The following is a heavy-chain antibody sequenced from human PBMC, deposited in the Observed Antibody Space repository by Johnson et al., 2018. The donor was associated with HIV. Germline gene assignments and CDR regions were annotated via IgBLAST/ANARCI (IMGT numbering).Heavy chain of an antibody. D-gene: IGHD3-22*01. J-gene: IGHJ3*02. V-gene: IGHV3-11*04. Sequence: QVHLVESGGGLVKPGGSLRLSCAASGFSVSDSYMSWVRQAPGKGLEWISYISSSGTTIYYADSVKGRFTISRDNAKNSLYLQMNSLRAEDSAVYYCASPTSGYSGVKAFDIWGHGTMVTVSS. CDR2: ISSSGTTI. CDR3: ASPTSGYSGVKAFDI. CDR1: GFSVSDSY.